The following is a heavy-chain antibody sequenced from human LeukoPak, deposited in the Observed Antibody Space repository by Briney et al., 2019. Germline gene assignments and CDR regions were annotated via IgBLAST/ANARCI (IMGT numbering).Heavy chain of an antibody. CDR2: ISYDGATK. D-gene: IGHD4-23*01. J-gene: IGHJ3*02. CDR1: GFTFNNYA. Sequence: GGSLRLSCAASGFTFNNYAINWVRQAPGKGLEWVAVISYDGATKYYADSVEGRFTISRDNSENIVYLQMSSLRIEDTAVYYCARVWTTVVTKGASDIWGQGTMVVVSS. V-gene: IGHV3-30*15. CDR3: ARVWTTVVTKGASDI.